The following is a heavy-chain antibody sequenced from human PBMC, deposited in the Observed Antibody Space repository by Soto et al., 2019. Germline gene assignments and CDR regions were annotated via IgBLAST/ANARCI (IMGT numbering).Heavy chain of an antibody. CDR3: ARGRYGDY. V-gene: IGHV1-18*01. Sequence: QVHLVQSGAEVKKPGASVKVSCKASGYTFTSYGITWVRQAPGQGLEWMGWISAHNGNTDYAQKLQGIVIVTRDTSTSTAYMELRSLRSDDTAVYCCARGRYGDYWGQGALVTVSS. J-gene: IGHJ4*02. CDR2: ISAHNGNT. CDR1: GYTFTSYG. D-gene: IGHD1-1*01.